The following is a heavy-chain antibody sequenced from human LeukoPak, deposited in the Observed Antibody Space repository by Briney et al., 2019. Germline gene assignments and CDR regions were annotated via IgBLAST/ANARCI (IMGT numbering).Heavy chain of an antibody. CDR1: GFTFSSYS. D-gene: IGHD6-19*01. CDR3: ARGQGIAVAPY. Sequence: GGSLRLSCAASGFTFSSYSMNWVRQAPGKGLEWVSSISSSSSYIYYADSVKGRFTISRDNAKNSLYLQMNSLRAGDTAVYYCARGQGIAVAPYWGQGTLVTVSS. V-gene: IGHV3-21*01. CDR2: ISSSSSYI. J-gene: IGHJ4*02.